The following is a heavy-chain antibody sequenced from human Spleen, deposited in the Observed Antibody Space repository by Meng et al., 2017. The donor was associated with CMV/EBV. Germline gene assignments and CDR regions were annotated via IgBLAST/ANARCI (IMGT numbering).Heavy chain of an antibody. CDR2: ITSSGGYT. J-gene: IGHJ4*02. Sequence: GGSLRLSCAASGFTFSSYWMHWVRQAPGKGLEWVSSITSSGGYTYYADSVKGRFTISRDNAKNSLYLQMNSLSAEDTAVYYCARDLFAETVAYWGQGTLVTVSS. CDR3: ARDLFAETVAY. D-gene: IGHD4-17*01. CDR1: GFTFSSYW. V-gene: IGHV3-21*01.